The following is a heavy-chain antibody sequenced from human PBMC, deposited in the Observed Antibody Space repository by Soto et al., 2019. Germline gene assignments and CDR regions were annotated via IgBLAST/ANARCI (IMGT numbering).Heavy chain of an antibody. V-gene: IGHV1-69*12. D-gene: IGHD1-26*01. CDR3: ARGSNLVGEGAFDI. CDR1: GGTFSSYA. J-gene: IGHJ3*02. CDR2: IIPIFGTA. Sequence: QVQLVQSGAEVKKPGSSVKVSCKASGGTFSSYAISWVRQAPGQGLEWMGGIIPIFGTANYAQKFQGRVTIIADESTSTAYMELSSLRSEDTAVYYCARGSNLVGEGAFDIWGQGTMVTVSS.